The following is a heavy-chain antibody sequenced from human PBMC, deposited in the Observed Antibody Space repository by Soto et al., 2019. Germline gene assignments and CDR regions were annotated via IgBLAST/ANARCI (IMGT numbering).Heavy chain of an antibody. CDR3: ARTYDGVCLCRQHPKTSFDF. V-gene: IGHV2-5*02. CDR1: VFSLSTDGVG. D-gene: IGHD2-8*01. J-gene: IGHJ5*01. Sequence: QITLKESGPTLAKPTQTLTLTCTFSVFSLSTDGVGVGWLRQPPGKALEWLALMYWDDDKHYSPSPKSRHTITQDSSKSQVVRTLTNMAPVDTATYCCARTYDGVCLCRQHPKTSFDFWGQGTLVAVSS. CDR2: MYWDDDK.